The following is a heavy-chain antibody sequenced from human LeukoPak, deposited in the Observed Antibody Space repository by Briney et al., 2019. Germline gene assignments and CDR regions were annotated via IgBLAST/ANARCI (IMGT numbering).Heavy chain of an antibody. CDR2: IYNSGNT. D-gene: IGHD3-22*01. Sequence: SQTLSLTCSVSGASISRYYWSWIRQPPGKGLEWIGYIYNSGNTNYNPSLKSRVTISLDTSENQFSLKLTSVTAADTAVYFCSRVGGRWLGPGFDHWGQGTLVIVSS. J-gene: IGHJ4*02. CDR3: SRVGGRWLGPGFDH. V-gene: IGHV4-59*01. CDR1: GASISRYY.